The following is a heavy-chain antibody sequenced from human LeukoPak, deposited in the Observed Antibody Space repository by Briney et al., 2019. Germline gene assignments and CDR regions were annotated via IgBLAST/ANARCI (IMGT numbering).Heavy chain of an antibody. Sequence: GGSLRLSCAASGFTFSSYWMHWVRQAPGKGLVWVSRINSDGSSTTYADSVKGRFTISRDNSKNTLYLEMNSLRAEDTAVYYCAKDRGYCSGGSCYFIDYWGQGTLVTVSS. CDR1: GFTFSSYW. D-gene: IGHD2-15*01. J-gene: IGHJ4*02. CDR3: AKDRGYCSGGSCYFIDY. V-gene: IGHV3-74*01. CDR2: INSDGSST.